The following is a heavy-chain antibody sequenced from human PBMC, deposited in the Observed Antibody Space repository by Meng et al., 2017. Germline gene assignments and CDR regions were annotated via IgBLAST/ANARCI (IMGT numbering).Heavy chain of an antibody. D-gene: IGHD7-27*01. V-gene: IGHV4-4*02. CDR2: IYHSGST. Sequence: QVQPQESGPGRVKPSGTLSLPCAVSGCSISSSNWWSWVRQPPGKGLEWIGEIYHSGSTNYNPSLKSRVTISVDKSKNQFSLKLSSVTAADTAVYYCARIGDWGSTRYFDYWGQGTLVTVSS. J-gene: IGHJ4*02. CDR1: GCSISSSNW. CDR3: ARIGDWGSTRYFDY.